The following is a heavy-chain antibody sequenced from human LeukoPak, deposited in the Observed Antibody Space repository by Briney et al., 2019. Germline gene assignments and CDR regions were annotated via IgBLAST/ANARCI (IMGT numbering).Heavy chain of an antibody. V-gene: IGHV4-4*02. CDR1: GGSICSSNW. CDR3: ARSARDYYDSSGYSDD. D-gene: IGHD3-22*01. J-gene: IGHJ4*02. CDR2: INHSGST. Sequence: PSGTLSLTCAVSGGSICSSNWWSWVRQPPGKGLEGFGEINHSGSTNNNPSLNSRVTISVDKSKNQYSLKLSSVTATDTAADYCARSARDYYDSSGYSDDWGQGTLVTVSS.